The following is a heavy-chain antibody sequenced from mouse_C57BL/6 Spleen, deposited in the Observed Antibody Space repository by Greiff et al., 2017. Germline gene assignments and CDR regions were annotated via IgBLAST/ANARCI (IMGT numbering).Heavy chain of an antibody. V-gene: IGHV1-53*01. CDR1: GYTFTSYW. D-gene: IGHD2-4*01. CDR3: ARSTGDYDVAWVGY. Sequence: QVQLQQPGTELVKPGASVKLSYKASGYTFTSYWMHWVKQRPGQGLEWIGNINPSNGGTNYNEKFKSKATLTVDKSSSTAYMQLSSLASEDSAVYYCARSTGDYDVAWVGYWGQGTLVTVSA. CDR2: INPSNGGT. J-gene: IGHJ3*01.